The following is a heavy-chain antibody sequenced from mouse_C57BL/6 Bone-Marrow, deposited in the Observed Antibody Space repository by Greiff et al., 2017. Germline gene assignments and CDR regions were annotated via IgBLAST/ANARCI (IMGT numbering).Heavy chain of an antibody. CDR2: IYPGDGDT. V-gene: IGHV1-80*01. J-gene: IGHJ4*01. CDR3: AGLYYSNSTGAMDY. D-gene: IGHD2-5*01. CDR1: GYAFSSYW. Sequence: VQRVESGAELVKPGASVKISCKASGYAFSSYWMNWVKQRPGKGLEWIGQIYPGDGDTNYNGKFKGKATLTADKSSSTAYMQLSSLTSEDSAVYFCAGLYYSNSTGAMDYWGQGTSVTVSS.